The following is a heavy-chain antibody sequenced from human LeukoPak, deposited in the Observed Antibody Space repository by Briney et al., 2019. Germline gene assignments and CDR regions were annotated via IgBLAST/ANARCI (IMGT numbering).Heavy chain of an antibody. V-gene: IGHV1-24*01. Sequence: ASVKVSCKVSGYTLTELSMHWVRQAPGKGLEWMGGFDPEDGGTIYAQKFQGRVTMTEDTSTDTAYMELSSLRSEDTAVYYCATDQGYGLGGNWFDPWGQGTLVTVSS. J-gene: IGHJ5*02. CDR2: FDPEDGGT. CDR3: ATDQGYGLGGNWFDP. CDR1: GYTLTELS. D-gene: IGHD5-12*01.